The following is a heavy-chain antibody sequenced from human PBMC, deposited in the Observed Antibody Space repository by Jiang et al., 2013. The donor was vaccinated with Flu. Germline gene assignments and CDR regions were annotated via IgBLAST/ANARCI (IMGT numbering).Heavy chain of an antibody. CDR1: GYTFTSYA. D-gene: IGHD1-1*01. Sequence: CKASGYTFTSYAMHWVRQAPGQRLEWMGWINAGNGNTKYSQKFQGRVTITRDTSASTAYMELSSLRSEDTAVYYCARDGTGTDYYYGMDVWGQGTTVTVSS. CDR3: ARDGTGTDYYYGMDV. J-gene: IGHJ6*02. CDR2: INAGNGNT. V-gene: IGHV1-3*01.